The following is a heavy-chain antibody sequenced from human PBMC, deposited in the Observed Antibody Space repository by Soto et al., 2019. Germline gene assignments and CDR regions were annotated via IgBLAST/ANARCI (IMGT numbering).Heavy chain of an antibody. D-gene: IGHD1-7*01. CDR3: ATMGTPATGLYYFDN. Sequence: QVQPQESGPGLVKPSQTLSLTCTVSGGSISSGNYYWSWIRQPPGKGLEWIGFMSYSGSTSYNASLKSRVTISVDTSKSQFSLNLSFVTAADTAVYYCATMGTPATGLYYFDNWGQGTLVTVSS. CDR2: MSYSGST. V-gene: IGHV4-30-4*01. CDR1: GGSISSGNYY. J-gene: IGHJ4*02.